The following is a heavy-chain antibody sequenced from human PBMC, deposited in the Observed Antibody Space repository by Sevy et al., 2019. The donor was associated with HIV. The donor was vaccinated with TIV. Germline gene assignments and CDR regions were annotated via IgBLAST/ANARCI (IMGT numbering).Heavy chain of an antibody. Sequence: GESLKISCKGSGYSFTTYWIGWVRQMPGKGLEWMGMIYPGDSDTRYSPTFQGKVTISAVKSISTAYLQWSSLKASDTAMYYCARQVSTALGLTGVDYWGQGTLVTVSS. J-gene: IGHJ4*02. CDR1: GYSFTTYW. V-gene: IGHV5-51*01. CDR2: IYPGDSDT. D-gene: IGHD3-10*01. CDR3: ARQVSTALGLTGVDY.